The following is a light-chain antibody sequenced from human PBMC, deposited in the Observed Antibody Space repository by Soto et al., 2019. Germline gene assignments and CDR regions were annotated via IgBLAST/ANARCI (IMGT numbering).Light chain of an antibody. V-gene: IGKV3-11*01. CDR3: PQRSDWPST. J-gene: IGKJ4*01. CDR2: DAS. CDR1: QSVGSY. Sequence: EIVLTQSPATLSLSPGDRATLSCRASQSVGSYLGWYQQRPGQAPRLLIYDASNRATGIPARFSGSGSGTDLPLTISSLEPEDLAVYYCPQRSDWPSTFGGGTKVAVK.